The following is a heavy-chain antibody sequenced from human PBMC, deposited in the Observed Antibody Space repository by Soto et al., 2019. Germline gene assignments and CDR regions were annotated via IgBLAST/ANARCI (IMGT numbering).Heavy chain of an antibody. CDR1: GGSISSNNYY. D-gene: IGHD5-12*01. V-gene: IGHV4-39*01. CDR3: TGFTSWMPGY. Sequence: SETLSLTCTVSGGSISSNNYYWGWIRQPPGKGLEWIGSIYHSGSTYNNPSLKSRVTISVDTSKNQFSLKLSSVTAADTAVYYCTGFTSWMPGYWGQGTLVTVSS. J-gene: IGHJ4*02. CDR2: IYHSGST.